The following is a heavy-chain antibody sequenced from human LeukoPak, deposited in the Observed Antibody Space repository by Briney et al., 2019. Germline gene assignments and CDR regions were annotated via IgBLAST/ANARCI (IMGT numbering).Heavy chain of an antibody. CDR1: GGATRGFT. V-gene: IGHV4-59*01. CDR2: IYYSGST. Sequence: SETLSLTCTVSGGATRGFTCGGGRQPPGKGLEWIGYIYYSGSTNYNPSLKSRVTISVDTSKNQFSLKLSSVTAADTAVYYCAREGSIAVTGTVWGQGTLVTVSS. CDR3: AREGSIAVTGTV. D-gene: IGHD6-19*01. J-gene: IGHJ4*02.